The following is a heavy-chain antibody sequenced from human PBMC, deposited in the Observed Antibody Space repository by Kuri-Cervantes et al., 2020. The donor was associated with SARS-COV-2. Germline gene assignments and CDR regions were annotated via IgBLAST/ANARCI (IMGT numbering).Heavy chain of an antibody. D-gene: IGHD6-13*01. Sequence: ASVKVSCKASGYTFTSYDINWVRQATGQGLEWMGWMNPNSGNTKYSQKFQGRVTITRDTSASTAYMELSSLRSEDTAVYYCARSIAAAGTVYFQHWGQGTLVTVSS. CDR2: MNPNSGNT. V-gene: IGHV1-8*01. J-gene: IGHJ1*01. CDR3: ARSIAAAGTVYFQH. CDR1: GYTFTSYD.